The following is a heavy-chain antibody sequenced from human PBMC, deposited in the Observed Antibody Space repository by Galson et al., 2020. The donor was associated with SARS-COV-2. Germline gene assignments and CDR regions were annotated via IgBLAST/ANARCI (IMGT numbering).Heavy chain of an antibody. CDR1: AGSVSSRSYY. CDR2: IYYGGST. V-gene: IGHV4-39*01. J-gene: IGHJ4*02. Sequence: SETLSLTCTVSAGSVSSRSYYWGWIRQPPGKGLEWIGTIYYGGSTYYNPSLKSRVTISVDTSKNQFSLKLSSVTAEDTAVYYCARTRGTIIVRAYWGQGTLVTVSS. D-gene: IGHD3-22*01. CDR3: ARTRGTIIVRAY.